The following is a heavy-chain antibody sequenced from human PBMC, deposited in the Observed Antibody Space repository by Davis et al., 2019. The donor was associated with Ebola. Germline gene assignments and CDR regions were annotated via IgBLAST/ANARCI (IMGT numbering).Heavy chain of an antibody. CDR3: AKGTGNYYYYGMDV. D-gene: IGHD3-10*01. CDR2: ISSSNSYT. Sequence: GGSLRLSCAASGFTFSDYYMSWIRQAPGKGLEWVSYISSSNSYTNYADSVKGRFTISRDNSKNTLYLQMNSLRAEDTAVYYCAKGTGNYYYYGMDVWGQGTTVTVSS. J-gene: IGHJ6*02. V-gene: IGHV3-11*06. CDR1: GFTFSDYY.